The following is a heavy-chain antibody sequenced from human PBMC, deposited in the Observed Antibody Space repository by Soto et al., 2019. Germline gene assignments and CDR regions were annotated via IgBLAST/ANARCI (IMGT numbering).Heavy chain of an antibody. D-gene: IGHD2-8*01. CDR3: AKVVPQGQLMVSSTRHYFDS. V-gene: IGHV3-23*01. CDR2: ISGSGGSS. CDR1: GFTFRSYA. Sequence: PGGSLRLSCAASGFTFRSYAMSWVRQAPGKGLEWVSGISGSGGSSYYADSVKGRFTISRDNSKNTLYLQMNSLRAEDTAVYYCAKVVPQGQLMVSSTRHYFDSWGQGTLVTVYS. J-gene: IGHJ4*02.